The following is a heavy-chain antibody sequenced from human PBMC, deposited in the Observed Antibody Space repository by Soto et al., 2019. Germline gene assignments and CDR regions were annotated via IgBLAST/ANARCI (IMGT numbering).Heavy chain of an antibody. CDR1: GGSISYYY. V-gene: IGHV4-4*07. CDR2: IYTSGST. J-gene: IGHJ5*02. CDR3: AREAIFLVAATEIQNWFDP. D-gene: IGHD1-26*01. Sequence: SETLSLTCTVSGGSISYYYWIWIRQPAGKGLEWIGRIYTSGSTNYNPSLKSRVTMSVDTSKNQFSLKLRSVTAADTAVYYCAREAIFLVAATEIQNWFDPWGQGTLVTVSS.